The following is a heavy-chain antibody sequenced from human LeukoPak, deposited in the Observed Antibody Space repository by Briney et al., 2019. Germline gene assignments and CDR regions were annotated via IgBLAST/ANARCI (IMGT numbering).Heavy chain of an antibody. Sequence: SETLSLTCTVSGVSISSYYWSWIRQPAAKGLEWIGRIYTSGSTNYNPSLKNRVTMSVDTSKNQSSLKLSSVTAADTAVYYCARVTPRPTPYMDDWGKGTTVTISS. CDR2: IYTSGST. CDR1: GVSISSYY. D-gene: IGHD1-14*01. V-gene: IGHV4-4*07. CDR3: ARVTPRPTPYMDD. J-gene: IGHJ6*03.